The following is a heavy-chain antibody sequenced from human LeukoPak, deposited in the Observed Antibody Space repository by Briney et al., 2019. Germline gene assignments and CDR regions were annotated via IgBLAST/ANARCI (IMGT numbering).Heavy chain of an antibody. CDR3: AKEYSVRNQFDY. D-gene: IGHD1-14*01. CDR2: IGSGGGGI. J-gene: IGHJ4*02. CDR1: GFSFSTYA. V-gene: IGHV3-23*01. Sequence: GGSLRLSCAASGFSFSTYAMTWVRQAPGKGLEWISAIGSGGGGIQYADTVKGRFTISRDNSKNTLYLQMNSLRAEDTAVYYCAKEYSVRNQFDYWGQGTLVAVSS.